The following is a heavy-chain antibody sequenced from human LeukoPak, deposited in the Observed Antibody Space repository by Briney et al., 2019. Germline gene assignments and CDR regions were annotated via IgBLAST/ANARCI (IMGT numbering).Heavy chain of an antibody. CDR1: GFTFSSYW. V-gene: IGHV3-7*01. J-gene: IGHJ3*02. CDR2: IKQDGSEK. D-gene: IGHD3-10*01. CDR3: ARDSVRKATLKYGSGSYYNGVDAFDI. Sequence: GGSLRLSCAASGFTFSSYWMSWVRQAPGKGLEWVANIKQDGSEKYYVDSVKGRFTISRDNAKNSLYLQMNSLRAEDTAVYYCARDSVRKATLKYGSGSYYNGVDAFDIWGQGTMVTVSS.